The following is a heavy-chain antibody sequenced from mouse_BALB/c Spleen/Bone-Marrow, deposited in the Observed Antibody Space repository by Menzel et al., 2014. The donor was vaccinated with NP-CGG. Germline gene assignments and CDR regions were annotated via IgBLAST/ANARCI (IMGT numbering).Heavy chain of an antibody. D-gene: IGHD1-1*01. CDR1: EFSLTSYG. CDR2: IWAGGST. J-gene: IGHJ3*01. V-gene: IGHV2-9*02. CDR3: ARGGSSRAWFAY. Sequence: QVQLQQSGPGLVAPSQSLSITCTVSEFSLTSYGVHWVRQPPGKGLERLGVIWAGGSTNYNSALTSRLSISKDNSKSQVFLKMNSLQTDDTAMYYCARGGSSRAWFAYWGQGTLVTVSA.